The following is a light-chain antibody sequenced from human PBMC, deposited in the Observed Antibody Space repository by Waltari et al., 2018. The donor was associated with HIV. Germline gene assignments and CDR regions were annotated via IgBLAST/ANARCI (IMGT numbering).Light chain of an antibody. Sequence: QSVLTQPPSASGTPGQRVTISCSGSSSNIGTNYVYWYQQLPGTAPKVVIYRNKQRPSGVPDQFSGSKSGTSASLAINGLRSEDEANYYCAVWDDTLRGVFGGGTKLTVL. CDR3: AVWDDTLRGV. V-gene: IGLV1-47*01. CDR2: RNK. J-gene: IGLJ2*01. CDR1: SSNIGTNY.